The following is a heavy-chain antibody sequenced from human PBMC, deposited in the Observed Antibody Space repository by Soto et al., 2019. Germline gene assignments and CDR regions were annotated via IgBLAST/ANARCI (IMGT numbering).Heavy chain of an antibody. CDR2: ISAYNGNT. CDR3: ARQAADYYDSSGYYPLDY. V-gene: IGHV1-18*01. D-gene: IGHD3-22*01. Sequence: ASVKVSCKASGYTFTSYGISWVRQAPGQGLEWMGWISAYNGNTNYAQKLQGRVTMTTDTSTSTAYMELRSLRSDDTAVHYCARQAADYYDSSGYYPLDYWGQGTLVTVSX. J-gene: IGHJ4*02. CDR1: GYTFTSYG.